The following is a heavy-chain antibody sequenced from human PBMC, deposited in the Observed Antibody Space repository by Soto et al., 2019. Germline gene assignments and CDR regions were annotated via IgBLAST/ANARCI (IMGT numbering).Heavy chain of an antibody. CDR2: IHYDGIT. CDR3: ARGLRSINWFDS. J-gene: IGHJ5*01. Sequence: QLQLQESGSGLVKPSQTLSLTCAVSGGSLNSGTYCWSWIRQSPGKGLEWIGYIHYDGITYYNPSLKSRVTQYADSSKYQFSLNRRSVTAADTAVYYCARGLRSINWFDSWGPGILVTFSS. CDR1: GGSLNSGTYC. D-gene: IGHD4-17*01. V-gene: IGHV4-30-2*06.